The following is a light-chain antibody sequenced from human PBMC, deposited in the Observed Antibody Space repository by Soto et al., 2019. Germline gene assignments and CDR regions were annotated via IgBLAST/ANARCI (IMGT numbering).Light chain of an antibody. CDR1: QNVNSN. CDR3: QHLNNWPSYT. Sequence: EIVMTQSPATLSVSPGESATLSCRASQNVNSNLAWYQQKPGQAPRLLIYGASTRDTGVPARFSGSGSGTEFTLTISSLQPEDFAIYYCQHLNNWPSYTFGQGTKLEIK. J-gene: IGKJ2*01. V-gene: IGKV3-15*01. CDR2: GAS.